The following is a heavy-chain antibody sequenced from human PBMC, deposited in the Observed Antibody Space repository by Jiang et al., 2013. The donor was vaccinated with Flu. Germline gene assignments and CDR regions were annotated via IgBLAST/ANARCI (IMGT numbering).Heavy chain of an antibody. D-gene: IGHD4-23*01. CDR3: ATLGSDSDGSPFDY. J-gene: IGHJ4*02. CDR2: VFHSGST. CDR1: GGSISSKHW. V-gene: IGHV4-4*02. Sequence: SGSGLVKPSGTLSLTCTVSGGSISSKHWWSWVRQAPGKGLEWIGEVFHSGSTNYNPSLESRVTISLDKSKNQFFLELLSVTAADTAVYYCATLGSDSDGSPFDYWGQGTLVTVSS.